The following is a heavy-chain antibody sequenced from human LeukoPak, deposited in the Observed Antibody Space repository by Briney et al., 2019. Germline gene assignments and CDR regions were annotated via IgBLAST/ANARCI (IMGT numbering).Heavy chain of an antibody. Sequence: SETLSLTCTVSGGSISSYYWNWIRQPAGKGLEWIGHIYSSGSTNYNPSLKSRVTMSVDTSKNQISLKVNSVTAADTAVFYRARESYSSSYLFDFWGQGTLVTVSS. J-gene: IGHJ4*02. D-gene: IGHD6-6*01. CDR3: ARESYSSSYLFDF. CDR2: IYSSGST. CDR1: GGSISSYY. V-gene: IGHV4-4*07.